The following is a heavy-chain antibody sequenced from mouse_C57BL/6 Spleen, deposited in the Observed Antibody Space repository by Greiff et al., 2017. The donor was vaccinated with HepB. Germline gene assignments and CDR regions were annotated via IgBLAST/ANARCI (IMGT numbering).Heavy chain of an antibody. CDR1: GYTFTSYW. V-gene: IGHV1-52*01. CDR2: IDPSDSET. CDR3: ARGEELRRFFAY. Sequence: QVQLQQPGAELVRPGSSVKLSCKASGYTFTSYWMHWVKQRPIQGLEWIGNIDPSDSETHYNQKFKDKATLTVDKSSSTAYMQLSSLTSEDSAVYYCARGEELRRFFAYWGQGTLVTVSA. D-gene: IGHD2-4*01. J-gene: IGHJ3*01.